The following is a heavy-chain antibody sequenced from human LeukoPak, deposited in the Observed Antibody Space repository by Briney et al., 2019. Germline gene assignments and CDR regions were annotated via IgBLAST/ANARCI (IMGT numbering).Heavy chain of an antibody. V-gene: IGHV4-38-2*01. J-gene: IGHJ4*02. Sequence: SETLSLTCAVSGDSISSNYYWGWIRQPPGKGLEWIGSIYHSGSTYYNPSLKSRVTLSVDTSNNQFSLMLSSVTAADTAVYYCARRFNTVGLFDYCGQGSLVTVSS. CDR1: GDSISSNYY. CDR3: ARRFNTVGLFDY. D-gene: IGHD5-12*01. CDR2: IYHSGST.